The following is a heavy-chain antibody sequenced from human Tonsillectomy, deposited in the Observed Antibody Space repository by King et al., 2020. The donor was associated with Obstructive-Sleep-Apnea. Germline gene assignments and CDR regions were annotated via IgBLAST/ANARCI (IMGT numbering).Heavy chain of an antibody. CDR2: ISWDGGTT. CDR3: ARRSYFLFSY. D-gene: IGHD1-26*01. Sequence: EVQMVEAGGVGGERGGGMRISCAESGFTFDDYAMHWVRQPPGKGLEWVSLISWDGGTTYYADSVKGRFTISRDNSKNSLHLQMNSLRAEDTALYYCARRSYFLFSYWGHGTLVTVSS. CDR1: GFTFDDYA. J-gene: IGHJ1*01. V-gene: IGHV3-43D*03.